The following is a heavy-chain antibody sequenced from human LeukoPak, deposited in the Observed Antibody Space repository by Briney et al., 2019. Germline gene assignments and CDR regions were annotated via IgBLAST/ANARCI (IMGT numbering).Heavy chain of an antibody. CDR1: GGTFSSYA. CDR2: ISAYNGNT. D-gene: IGHD6-13*01. Sequence: GASVKVSCKASGGTFSSYAISWVRQAPGQGLEWMGWISAYNGNTNYAQKLQGRVTMTTDTSTSTAYMELRSLRSDDTAVYYCARDGAAAGTDYWGQGTLVTVSS. V-gene: IGHV1-18*01. J-gene: IGHJ4*02. CDR3: ARDGAAAGTDY.